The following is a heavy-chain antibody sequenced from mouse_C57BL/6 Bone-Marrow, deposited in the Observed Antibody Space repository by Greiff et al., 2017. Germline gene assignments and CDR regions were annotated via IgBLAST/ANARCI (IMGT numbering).Heavy chain of an antibody. J-gene: IGHJ4*01. Sequence: QVQLQQPGAELVKPGASVKLSCKASGYTFTSYWMHWVKQRPGRGLEWIGRIDPNSGGTKYNEKFKSKATLTVDKPSSTAYMQLSSLTSEDSAVYYCARGVFITTVVATNYYAMDYWGQGTSVTVSS. CDR2: IDPNSGGT. V-gene: IGHV1-72*01. D-gene: IGHD1-1*01. CDR3: ARGVFITTVVATNYYAMDY. CDR1: GYTFTSYW.